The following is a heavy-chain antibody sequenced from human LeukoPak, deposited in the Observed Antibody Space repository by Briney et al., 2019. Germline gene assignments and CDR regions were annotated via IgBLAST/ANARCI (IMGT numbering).Heavy chain of an antibody. CDR2: ISGSGDTT. D-gene: IGHD3-10*01. CDR1: GFTFSSYA. V-gene: IGHV3-23*01. CDR3: AKDIDLDYYYGSGSYPFDY. J-gene: IGHJ4*02. Sequence: GGSLRLSCAASGFTFSSYAMSWVRQAPGKGLEWVSAISGSGDTTYYAASVKGRFTISRDNSKNTLYLQMNSLRAEDTAVYYCAKDIDLDYYYGSGSYPFDYWRQGTLVTVSS.